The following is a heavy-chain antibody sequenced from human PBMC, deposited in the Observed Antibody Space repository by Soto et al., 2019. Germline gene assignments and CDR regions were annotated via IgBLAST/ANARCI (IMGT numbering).Heavy chain of an antibody. CDR2: ISADSGNT. CDR3: ARDSPPSDY. Sequence: QVQLVQSGAEVKKPGASVKVSCKASGYTFSSYAITWVRQAPGQGLEWMAWISADSGNTNYAQKFQGRVTMTTDTSTNTAYMELRSLSSDDTAVYYCARDSPPSDYWGQGTLVTVSS. J-gene: IGHJ4*02. CDR1: GYTFSSYA. V-gene: IGHV1-18*01.